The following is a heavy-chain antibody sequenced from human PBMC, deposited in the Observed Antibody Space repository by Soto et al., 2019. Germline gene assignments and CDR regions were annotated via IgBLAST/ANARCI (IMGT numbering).Heavy chain of an antibody. D-gene: IGHD6-25*01. V-gene: IGHV1-69*09. CDR2: INPILDST. CDR1: GIMSSGYG. CDR3: ATMKRARLDS. J-gene: IGHJ4*02. Sequence: QEQVVQSGPAMKEPGSSVKVSCRASGIMSSGYGFSWVRQAPGQGLEWVGMINPILDSTHYAQNLQGRVSRSIEKSRDTAYLAVTSLRLEDTAIYCCATMKRARLDSWGRGTWVTVSS.